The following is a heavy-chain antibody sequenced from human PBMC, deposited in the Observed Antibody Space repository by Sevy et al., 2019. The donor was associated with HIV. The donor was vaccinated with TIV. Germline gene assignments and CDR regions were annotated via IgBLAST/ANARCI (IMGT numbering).Heavy chain of an antibody. Sequence: GESLKISCATSGFTFSRYWMSWVRQAPGKGLQWVANIKHDGSEKFYVDSVKGRFTISRDNANDSLYLQMNSLRAEDTAVYYCARGTTVTDALYYWGQGTLVTVSS. CDR3: ARGTTVTDALYY. CDR1: GFTFSRYW. D-gene: IGHD4-17*01. CDR2: IKHDGSEK. V-gene: IGHV3-7*01. J-gene: IGHJ4*02.